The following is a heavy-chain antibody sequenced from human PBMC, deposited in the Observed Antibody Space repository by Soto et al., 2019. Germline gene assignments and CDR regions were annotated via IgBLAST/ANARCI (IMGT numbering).Heavy chain of an antibody. CDR3: APVSMGCSGGSCYSFDY. V-gene: IGHV1-69*02. CDR1: GGTFSSYT. J-gene: IGHJ4*02. D-gene: IGHD2-15*01. CDR2: IIPILGIA. Sequence: SVKVSCKASGGTFSSYTISWVRQAPGQGLEWMGRIIPILGIANYAQKFQGRVTITADKSTSTAYMELSSLRSEDTAVYYCAPVSMGCSGGSCYSFDYWGQGTLVTVSS.